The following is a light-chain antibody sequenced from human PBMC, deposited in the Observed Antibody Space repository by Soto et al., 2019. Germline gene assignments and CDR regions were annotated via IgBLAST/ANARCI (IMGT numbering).Light chain of an antibody. Sequence: MMMTQSPATLSVSPGERVTLSCRTSHSVNSHVAWYQQKPGQALRLLLYGASTRATGIPVRFSGSGFGTEFTLTISSLQSEDFAVYYCQQYKNWPLFGQGTRLEI. CDR3: QQYKNWPL. J-gene: IGKJ5*01. CDR2: GAS. CDR1: HSVNSH. V-gene: IGKV3-15*01.